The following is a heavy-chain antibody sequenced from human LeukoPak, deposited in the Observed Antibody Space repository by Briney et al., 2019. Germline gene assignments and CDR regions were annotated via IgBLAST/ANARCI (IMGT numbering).Heavy chain of an antibody. D-gene: IGHD3-10*01. V-gene: IGHV1-8*01. Sequence: ASVKVSCKASGYTFTSYDINWVRQATGQGLEWMGWMNPNSGNTGYAQKFQGRVTMTRNTSISTAYMELSRLRSDDTAVYYCARETYYYGSGSYRRYYFDYWGQGTLVTVSS. CDR2: MNPNSGNT. CDR1: GYTFTSYD. CDR3: ARETYYYGSGSYRRYYFDY. J-gene: IGHJ4*02.